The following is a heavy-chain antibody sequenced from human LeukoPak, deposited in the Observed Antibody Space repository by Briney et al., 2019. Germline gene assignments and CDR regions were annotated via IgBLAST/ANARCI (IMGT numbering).Heavy chain of an antibody. D-gene: IGHD2-2*02. CDR2: VDGSGGSK. CDR1: GFTFSEYA. Sequence: GGSLRLSCAASGFTFSEYAMSWVRQAPRKGLEWVSAVDGSGGSKYYADSVKGRFTISRDNSKNTVYLQMNSLRADDTAVYYCAKPIVPSAISGAAFDIWRQGTMVTVSS. V-gene: IGHV3-23*01. J-gene: IGHJ3*02. CDR3: AKPIVPSAISGAAFDI.